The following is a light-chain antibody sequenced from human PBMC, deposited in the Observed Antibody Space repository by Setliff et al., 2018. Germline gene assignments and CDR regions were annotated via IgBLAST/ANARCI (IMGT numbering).Light chain of an antibody. CDR3: CSYTGTSTPYV. Sequence: QSALTQPPSVSGSPGHSVTISCSGSGSDVGAYKFVSWYQQRPGKAPRLMIYDVSNRPSGVSDRFSGSKSGNTASLTISGLQAEDEADYYCCSYTGTSTPYVFGTGTKVTVL. V-gene: IGLV2-14*01. J-gene: IGLJ1*01. CDR2: DVS. CDR1: GSDVGAYKF.